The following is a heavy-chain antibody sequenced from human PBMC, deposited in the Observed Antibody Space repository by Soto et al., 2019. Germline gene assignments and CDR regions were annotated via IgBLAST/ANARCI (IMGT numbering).Heavy chain of an antibody. CDR3: ARDHSSGWYYGMDV. CDR1: GFTFSSYA. D-gene: IGHD6-19*01. CDR2: ISYDGSNK. Sequence: QVQLVESGGGVVQPGRSLGLSCAASGFTFSSYAMHWVRQAPGKGLEWVAVISYDGSNKYYADSVKGRFTISRDNSKNTLYLQMNSLRAEDTAVYYCARDHSSGWYYGMDVWGQGTTVTVSS. V-gene: IGHV3-30-3*01. J-gene: IGHJ6*02.